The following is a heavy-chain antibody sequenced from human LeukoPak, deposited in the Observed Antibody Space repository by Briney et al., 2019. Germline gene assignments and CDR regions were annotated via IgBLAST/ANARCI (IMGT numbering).Heavy chain of an antibody. J-gene: IGHJ4*02. CDR1: GGSISSGGYY. CDR3: ASSVAGYSGYESYYFDY. Sequence: SETLSLTCTVSGGSISSGGYYWSWIRQHPGKGLEWIGYIYYSGSTYYNLSPKSRVTILVDTSKNQFSLKLSSVTAADTAVYYGASSVAGYSGYESYYFDYWGQGTLVTVSS. D-gene: IGHD5-12*01. CDR2: IYYSGST. V-gene: IGHV4-31*03.